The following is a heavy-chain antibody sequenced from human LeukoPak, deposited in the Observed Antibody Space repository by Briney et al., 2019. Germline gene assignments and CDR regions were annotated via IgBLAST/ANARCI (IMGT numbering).Heavy chain of an antibody. CDR1: GFTFNTYG. Sequence: GASLRLSRAASGFTFNTYGMNWVRQAPGKGLEWVSGTCGSGAATYYADSVKGRFTISRDNSKNILYLQMNSLRAEDTAIYYCARDLRICPRKYDSSSHPFDYWGQGTLVTVSS. D-gene: IGHD3-22*01. CDR2: TCGSGAAT. V-gene: IGHV3-23*01. J-gene: IGHJ4*02. CDR3: ARDLRICPRKYDSSSHPFDY.